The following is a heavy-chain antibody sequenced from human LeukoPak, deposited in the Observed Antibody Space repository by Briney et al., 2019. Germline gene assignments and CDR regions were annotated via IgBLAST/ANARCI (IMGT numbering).Heavy chain of an antibody. V-gene: IGHV3-64*01. CDR3: ARKAYGQDHFDY. J-gene: IGHJ4*02. CDR2: INSNGGST. CDR1: RFTFSSYT. Sequence: GGSLRLSCAASRFTFSSYTMNWVRQAPGKGLEYVSTINSNGGSTYYANSVKGRFTISRDNSKNTLYLQVGSLTVEDMAVYYCARKAYGQDHFDYWGQGTLVTVSS. D-gene: IGHD3-16*01.